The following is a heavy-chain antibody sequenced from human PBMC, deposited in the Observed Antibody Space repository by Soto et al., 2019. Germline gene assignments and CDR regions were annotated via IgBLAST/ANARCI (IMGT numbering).Heavy chain of an antibody. CDR3: AKSPGMYYHDSSGYYHYDY. D-gene: IGHD3-22*01. V-gene: IGHV4-59*08. CDR2: IYYTGST. CDR1: GGSISTYY. J-gene: IGHJ4*02. Sequence: SETLSLTCTVSGGSISTYYWSWIRQPPGKGLEWIGYIYYTGSTKYNPSLKSRVTMSVDTSKNQFSLKMSSVTAADTAVYYCAKSPGMYYHDSSGYYHYDYWGQGTLVTVSS.